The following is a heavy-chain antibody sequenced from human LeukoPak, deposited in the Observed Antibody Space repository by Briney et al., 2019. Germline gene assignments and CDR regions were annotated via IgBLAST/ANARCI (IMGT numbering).Heavy chain of an antibody. Sequence: GGSLRLSCEGSGFTFINYWMSWVRQAPGKGLEWVASIKQDGSEKYYADSVKGRFTISRDNTKNSLYLQVNSLRAEDTAVYYRVRLGGRNGLDYWGQGTLVTVSS. CDR3: VRLGGRNGLDY. J-gene: IGHJ4*02. CDR1: GFTFINYW. V-gene: IGHV3-7*01. CDR2: IKQDGSEK. D-gene: IGHD3-16*01.